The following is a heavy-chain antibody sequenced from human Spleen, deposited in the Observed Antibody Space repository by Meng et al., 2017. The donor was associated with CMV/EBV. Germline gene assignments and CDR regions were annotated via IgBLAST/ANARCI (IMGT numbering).Heavy chain of an antibody. V-gene: IGHV2-5*01. D-gene: IGHD1-20*01. CDR2: IYWNDHM. Sequence: SLDTTGGCVGWIRQPPPKAQEGLALIYWNDHMRYSPPLKSRLPITKDTHNSQPALTLTNIDAEDTATHYYAQLTQAITTASYYFDCWGQGTLVTVSS. J-gene: IGHJ4*02. CDR3: AQLTQAITTASYYFDC. CDR1: SLDTTGGC.